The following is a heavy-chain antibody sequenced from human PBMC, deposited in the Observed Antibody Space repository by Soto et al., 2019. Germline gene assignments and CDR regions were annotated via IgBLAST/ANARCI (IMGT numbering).Heavy chain of an antibody. Sequence: GGSLRLSCAASGFSFSNYAMSWVRQAPGKGLEWVAAIGPGGTTYYADSVRGRFTISRDNSKSTLSLQMNNLRAEDTALYYCAKKLATSGPCFDYWGQGTLVTVSS. D-gene: IGHD3-3*02. V-gene: IGHV3-23*01. J-gene: IGHJ4*02. CDR1: GFSFSNYA. CDR2: IGPGGTT. CDR3: AKKLATSGPCFDY.